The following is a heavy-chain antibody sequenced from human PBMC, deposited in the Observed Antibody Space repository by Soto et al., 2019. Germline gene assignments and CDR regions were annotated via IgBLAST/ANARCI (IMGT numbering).Heavy chain of an antibody. CDR1: GGSISSCGYS. CDR2: IYHSVST. J-gene: IGHJ4*02. CDR3: ARVPDY. V-gene: IGHV4-30-2*01. Sequence: QLQLQESGSGLVKPSQTLSLTCAVSGGSISSCGYSWSWIRQPPGQGLEWIGYIYHSVSTYSNPSLKSRVTLSVDRSKNQFSLKLSSVTAADTALYYWARVPDYWGQGTLVTVS.